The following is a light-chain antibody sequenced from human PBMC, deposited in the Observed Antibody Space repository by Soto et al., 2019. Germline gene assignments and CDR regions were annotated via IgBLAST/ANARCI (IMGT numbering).Light chain of an antibody. CDR2: RNN. CDR3: AAWDDILSGPV. V-gene: IGLV1-47*01. J-gene: IGLJ3*02. CDR1: SSNIGNNY. Sequence: QSVLTQPPSASWTPGQRVTISCSGSSSNIGNNYVYWYQHLPGTAPKLLMYRNNQRPSGVPDRFSGSKSGTSASLAISGLRSEDEADYYCAAWDDILSGPVFGGGTKLTVL.